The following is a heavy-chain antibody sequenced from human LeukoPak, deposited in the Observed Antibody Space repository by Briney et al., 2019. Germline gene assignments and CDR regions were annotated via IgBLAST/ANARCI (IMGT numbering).Heavy chain of an antibody. D-gene: IGHD1-26*01. Sequence: GGSLRLSCAASGFTFSNYGMHWVRQAPGKGMEWVAVTSTDENLKFYADSVKGRFTISRDNSKNTLYLQMNSLRAEDTAVYYCTRDPILGAPDYFDYWGQGTLVTVSS. CDR3: TRDPILGAPDYFDY. CDR2: TSTDENLK. V-gene: IGHV3-30*19. CDR1: GFTFSNYG. J-gene: IGHJ4*02.